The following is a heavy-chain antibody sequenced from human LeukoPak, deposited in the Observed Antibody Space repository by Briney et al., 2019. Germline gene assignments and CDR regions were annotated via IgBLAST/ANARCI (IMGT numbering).Heavy chain of an antibody. Sequence: SETLSLTCTVSGASIGAYYWSWIRQPPGKELEWLGYIYTSGTTNSNPSLKSRVTVSVDTSKNQFSLKLTSVTAADTAVYYCARLGVNGTTPSFYHCMDVWGKGTSVTVSS. CDR2: IYTSGTT. CDR3: ARLGVNGTTPSFYHCMDV. V-gene: IGHV4-4*09. D-gene: IGHD1-14*01. J-gene: IGHJ6*03. CDR1: GASIGAYY.